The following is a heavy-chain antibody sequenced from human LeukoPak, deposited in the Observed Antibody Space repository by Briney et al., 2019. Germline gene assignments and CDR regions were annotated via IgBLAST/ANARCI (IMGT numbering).Heavy chain of an antibody. J-gene: IGHJ4*02. CDR3: ARGTFWSGYYHDY. D-gene: IGHD3-3*01. V-gene: IGHV3-30*03. Sequence: GGSLRLSCAASGFTFSSYGMHWVRQAPGKGLEWVAVISYDGSNKYYADSVKGRFTISRDNSKNTLYLQMNSLRAEDTAVYYCARGTFWSGYYHDYWGQGTLVTVSS. CDR2: ISYDGSNK. CDR1: GFTFSSYG.